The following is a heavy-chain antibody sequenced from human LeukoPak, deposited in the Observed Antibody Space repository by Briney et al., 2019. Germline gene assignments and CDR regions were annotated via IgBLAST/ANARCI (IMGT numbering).Heavy chain of an antibody. Sequence: KAGGSLRLSCAASGFTFSSCGFNWVRQAPGKGLEWVSSIGPTGTDRYYADSVRGRFTISRDNAKNSMYLQMDSLRDEGTAVYYCATETIGRHYDYWGQGTLLTVSS. D-gene: IGHD1-14*01. V-gene: IGHV3-21*01. CDR3: ATETIGRHYDY. CDR1: GFTFSSCG. J-gene: IGHJ4*02. CDR2: IGPTGTDR.